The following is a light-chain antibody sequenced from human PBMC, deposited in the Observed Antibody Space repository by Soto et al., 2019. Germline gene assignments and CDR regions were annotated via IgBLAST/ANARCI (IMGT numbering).Light chain of an antibody. V-gene: IGKV1-9*01. Sequence: DIQLTQSPSFLSASVGDRVTITCRASQGINTYLAWYQQKPGKAPKLLIYAASALQSGVPSRFSGSGSGTEFTLSINSLQPEDFATYCCQQLKSYPLSSGGGTKVEIK. CDR1: QGINTY. CDR3: QQLKSYPLS. CDR2: AAS. J-gene: IGKJ4*01.